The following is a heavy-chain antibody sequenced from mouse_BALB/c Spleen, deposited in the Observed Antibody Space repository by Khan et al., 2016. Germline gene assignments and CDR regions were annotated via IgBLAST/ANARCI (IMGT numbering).Heavy chain of an antibody. V-gene: IGHV1-54*01. D-gene: IGHD2-3*01. CDR3: ARYDGNYYAMDY. CDR2: INTGSGGT. Sequence: QVQLKESGAELVRPGTSVKVSCKASGYAFTNYLIEWVKQRPGQGLEWIGVINTGSGGTNYNETFKGKATLTADKSSSTAYMQLSSLTSDDSAVYFCARYDGNYYAMDYWGQGTSVTVSS. CDR1: GYAFTNYL. J-gene: IGHJ4*01.